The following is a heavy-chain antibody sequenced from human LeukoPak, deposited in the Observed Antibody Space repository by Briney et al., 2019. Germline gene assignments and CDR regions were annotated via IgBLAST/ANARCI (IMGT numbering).Heavy chain of an antibody. J-gene: IGHJ3*02. V-gene: IGHV4-59*08. D-gene: IGHD2-8*01. Sequence: PSETLSLTCTVSGGSISSYYWTWLRQPPGKGLEWIGYISYSGNTNHNPSLKSRVTMSVDTSTSQFSLKLNSVTAADTAVYYCACLSSNGRRAFDIWGQGTMVTVSS. CDR2: ISYSGNT. CDR3: ACLSSNGRRAFDI. CDR1: GGSISSYY.